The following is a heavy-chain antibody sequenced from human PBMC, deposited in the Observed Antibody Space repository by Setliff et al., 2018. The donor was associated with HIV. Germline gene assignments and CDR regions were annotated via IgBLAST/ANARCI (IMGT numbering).Heavy chain of an antibody. CDR3: ASLAVAGPYSNWFDP. D-gene: IGHD6-19*01. J-gene: IGHJ5*02. Sequence: KPSETLSLTCTVSGGSISSSSYYWGWIRQPPGKGLEWVGSIYYSGSTYYNPSLESRVTISVDTSKNQFSLRLSSVTAADTAVYYCASLAVAGPYSNWFDPWGQGTLVTVSS. V-gene: IGHV4-39*01. CDR1: GGSISSSSYY. CDR2: IYYSGST.